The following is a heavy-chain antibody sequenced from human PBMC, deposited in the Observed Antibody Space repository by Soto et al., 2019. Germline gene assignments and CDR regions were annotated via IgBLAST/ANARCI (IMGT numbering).Heavy chain of an antibody. CDR2: IIPIFGTA. V-gene: IGHV1-69*01. D-gene: IGHD3-10*01. CDR3: ARGLGTWFGELNDACDI. Sequence: QVQLVQSGAEVKKPGSSVKVSCKASGGTFSSYAISWVRQAPGQGLEWMGGIIPIFGTANYAQKFQGRVTITAAESTSTAYMELSRLRSEDTAVYYCARGLGTWFGELNDACDIWGQGTMVTVSS. J-gene: IGHJ3*02. CDR1: GGTFSSYA.